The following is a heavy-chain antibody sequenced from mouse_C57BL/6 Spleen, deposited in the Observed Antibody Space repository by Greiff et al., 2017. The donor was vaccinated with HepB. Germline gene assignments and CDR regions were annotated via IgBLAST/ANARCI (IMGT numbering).Heavy chain of an antibody. D-gene: IGHD1-1*01. V-gene: IGHV5-17*01. CDR3: ARIGSPHY. Sequence: EVKLVESGGGLVKPGGSLKLSCAASGFTFSDYGMHWVRQAPEKGLEWVAYISSGSSTIYYADTVKGRFTISRDNTNNTLFLRMTSLKSEDTAMYYCARIGSPHYWGQGTTLTVSS. J-gene: IGHJ2*01. CDR2: ISSGSSTI. CDR1: GFTFSDYG.